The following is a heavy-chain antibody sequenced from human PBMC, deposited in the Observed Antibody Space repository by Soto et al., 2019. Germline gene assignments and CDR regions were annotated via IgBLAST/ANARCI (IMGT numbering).Heavy chain of an antibody. CDR1: GYTLTSYG. D-gene: IGHD2-2*02. J-gene: IGHJ4*02. V-gene: IGHV1-18*01. CDR3: ARDIWLLYPFDF. CDR2: ISADKGDT. Sequence: QVQLLQSGAEVKKPGASVKVSCKGSGYTLTSYGISWVRQAPGQGLAWMGCISADKGDTNYAQKFQGRLTMTTDTSTSTASMELRGLTSDDTAIYYCARDIWLLYPFDFWGQGTLVTVSS.